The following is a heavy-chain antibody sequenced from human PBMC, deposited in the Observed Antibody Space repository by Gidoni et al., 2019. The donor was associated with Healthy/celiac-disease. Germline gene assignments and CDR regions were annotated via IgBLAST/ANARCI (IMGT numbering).Heavy chain of an antibody. CDR3: AKDLTRAAAGLNWFDP. CDR2: ISGSGGST. Sequence: EVQLLESGGGLVQPGGSLRLPCAASGFPLSRYAMRWVRQAPGKGLEWVSAISGSGGSTYYADSVKGRFTISRDNSKNTLYLQMNSLRAEDTAVYYCAKDLTRAAAGLNWFDPWGQGTLVTVSS. D-gene: IGHD6-13*01. J-gene: IGHJ5*02. CDR1: GFPLSRYA. V-gene: IGHV3-23*01.